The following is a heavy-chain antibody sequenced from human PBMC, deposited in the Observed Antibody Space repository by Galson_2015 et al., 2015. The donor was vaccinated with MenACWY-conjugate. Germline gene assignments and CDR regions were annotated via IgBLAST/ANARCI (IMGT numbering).Heavy chain of an antibody. J-gene: IGHJ4*02. Sequence: GIIYPGDSDTRYSPSFQGQVTISADKSISTAYLQWSSLKASDTAMYYCARLTSAYYFDYWGQGTLVTVSS. CDR3: ARLTSAYYFDY. CDR2: IYPGDSDT. V-gene: IGHV5-51*01.